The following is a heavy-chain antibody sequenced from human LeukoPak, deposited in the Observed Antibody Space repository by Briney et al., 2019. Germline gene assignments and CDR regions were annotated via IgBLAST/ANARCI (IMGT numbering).Heavy chain of an antibody. Sequence: GGSLRLSCAASGFTFSSYDMPWVRQATGKGLEWVSAIGTAGDTYYPGSVKGRFTISRENAKNSLYLQMNSLRAGDTAVYYCARGAYGSDYYYYYYGMDVWGQGTTVTVSS. CDR1: GFTFSSYD. CDR2: IGTAGDT. V-gene: IGHV3-13*01. D-gene: IGHD3-10*01. J-gene: IGHJ6*02. CDR3: ARGAYGSDYYYYYYGMDV.